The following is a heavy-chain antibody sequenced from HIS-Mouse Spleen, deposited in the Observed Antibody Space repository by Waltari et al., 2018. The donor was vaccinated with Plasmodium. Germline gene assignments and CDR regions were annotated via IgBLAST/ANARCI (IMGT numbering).Heavy chain of an antibody. V-gene: IGHV4-34*01. Sequence: QVQLQQWGAGLLKPSETLSLTCAVYGGSFSCYYWRWIRQPPGKGLEWIGEINLSGSTNYNPSLKSRVTISVDTSKNQFSLKLSSVTAADTAVYYCARGPGYSSGWYYFDYWGQGTLVTVSS. CDR3: ARGPGYSSGWYYFDY. CDR2: INLSGST. CDR1: GGSFSCYY. D-gene: IGHD6-19*01. J-gene: IGHJ4*02.